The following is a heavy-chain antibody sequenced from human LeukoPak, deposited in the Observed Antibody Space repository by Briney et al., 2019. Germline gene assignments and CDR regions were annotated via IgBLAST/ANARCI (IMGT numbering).Heavy chain of an antibody. CDR3: ARVGCSSTSCPPGYYYMDV. CDR1: GFTFDDYG. Sequence: GGSLRLSCAASGFTFDDYGMSWVRQAPGKGLEWVSGINLNGGSTGYADSVKGRFTISRDNAKNSLYLQMNSLRAEDTALYYCARVGCSSTSCPPGYYYMDVWGKGTTVTISS. J-gene: IGHJ6*03. D-gene: IGHD2-2*01. CDR2: INLNGGST. V-gene: IGHV3-20*04.